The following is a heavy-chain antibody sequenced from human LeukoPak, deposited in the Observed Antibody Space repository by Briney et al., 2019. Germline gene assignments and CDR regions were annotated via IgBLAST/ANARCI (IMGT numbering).Heavy chain of an antibody. D-gene: IGHD1-7*01. V-gene: IGHV1-2*02. J-gene: IGHJ5*02. CDR2: INTNSGGT. CDR3: ARAPLELPPSFDA. CDR1: GYTFTGYY. Sequence: ASVKVSCKASGYTFTGYYMHWGRPAPGQGLEWMGWINTNSGGTNYAQKFQGRVTMTRDTSISTAYMELSRLRSDDTAVYYCARAPLELPPSFDAWGQGTLVTVSA.